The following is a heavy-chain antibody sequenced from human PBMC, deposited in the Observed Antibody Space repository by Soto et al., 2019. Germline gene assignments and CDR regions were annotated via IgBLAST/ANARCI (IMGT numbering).Heavy chain of an antibody. Sequence: PGGSLRLSCAASGFTFSSYGMHWVRQAPGKGLQWVAVISYDGSNKHYANSVKGRFTISRDNSKNTLYLQMGSLRAEDMAVYYCARALGYAFDIWGQGTMVTVSS. D-gene: IGHD7-27*01. V-gene: IGHV3-30*03. CDR2: ISYDGSNK. J-gene: IGHJ3*02. CDR1: GFTFSSYG. CDR3: ARALGYAFDI.